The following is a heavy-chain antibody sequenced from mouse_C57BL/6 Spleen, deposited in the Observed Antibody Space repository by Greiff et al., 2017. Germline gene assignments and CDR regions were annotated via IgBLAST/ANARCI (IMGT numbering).Heavy chain of an antibody. CDR1: GFTFTSYW. V-gene: IGHV1-74*01. Sequence: VQLQQSGAELVTPGASVTVSCKASGFTFTSYWMHWVKQRPGQGLEWIGRIHPSDSDTNYNQKFKGKATLTVDKYSSTAYMQLSSLTSEDSAVYFVAGRQLCYFDYWGQGTTLTVSS. D-gene: IGHD3-2*01. CDR3: AGRQLCYFDY. CDR2: IHPSDSDT. J-gene: IGHJ2*01.